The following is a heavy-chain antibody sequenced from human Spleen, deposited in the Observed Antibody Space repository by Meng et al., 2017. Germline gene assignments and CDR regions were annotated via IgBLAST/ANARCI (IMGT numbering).Heavy chain of an antibody. CDR1: GFTFSNYW. J-gene: IGHJ4*02. D-gene: IGHD2-15*01. Sequence: GESLKISCAASGFTFSNYWMHWVRQAPGKGLEWVSYISSSGSVTHYADSVQGRFTVSRDNAKKSVYLQMNSLRVEDTAVYYCASLITPRGDWGQGTRVTVSS. CDR2: ISSSGSVT. V-gene: IGHV3-48*04. CDR3: ASLITPRGD.